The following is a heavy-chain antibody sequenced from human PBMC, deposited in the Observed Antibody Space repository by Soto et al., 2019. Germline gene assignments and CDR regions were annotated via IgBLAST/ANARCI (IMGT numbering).Heavy chain of an antibody. CDR3: ANRDIVVVVAADY. Sequence: PGGSLRLSCAASGFTFSSYAMSWVRQAPGKGLEWVSAISGSGGSTYYADSVKDRFTISRDNSKNTLYLQMNSLRAEDTAVYYCANRDIVVVVAADYWGQGTLVTVSS. CDR1: GFTFSSYA. D-gene: IGHD2-15*01. V-gene: IGHV3-23*01. CDR2: ISGSGGST. J-gene: IGHJ4*02.